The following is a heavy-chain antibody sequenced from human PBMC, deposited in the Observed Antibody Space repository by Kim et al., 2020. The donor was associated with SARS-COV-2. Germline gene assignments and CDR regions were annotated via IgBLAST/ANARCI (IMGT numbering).Heavy chain of an antibody. CDR1: GFTFSDYY. Sequence: GGSLRLSCAASGFTFSDYYMSWIRQAPGKGLEWFSYISSSSYTNYADSVKGRFTISRDNAKNLLYLQMNSLRAEDTAVYYCARVREGGSSWYYFDYWGQGTLVTVSS. J-gene: IGHJ4*02. D-gene: IGHD6-13*01. CDR3: ARVREGGSSWYYFDY. V-gene: IGHV3-11*05. CDR2: ISSSSYT.